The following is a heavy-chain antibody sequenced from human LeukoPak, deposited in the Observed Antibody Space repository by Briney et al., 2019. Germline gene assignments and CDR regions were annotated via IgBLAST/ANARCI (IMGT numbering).Heavy chain of an antibody. CDR2: INPKSGAT. V-gene: IGHV1-2*02. Sequence: PRASVKVSCKASGGTFSSYAISWVRQSPRQGLQWMGWINPKSGATNYAPRSQGRVSVTSDTSINTAYMELRSLASDDTAVYYCTRDWKYDSESTSYRDYWGQGTLITVSS. CDR1: GGTFSSYA. D-gene: IGHD2-2*01. J-gene: IGHJ4*02. CDR3: TRDWKYDSESTSYRDY.